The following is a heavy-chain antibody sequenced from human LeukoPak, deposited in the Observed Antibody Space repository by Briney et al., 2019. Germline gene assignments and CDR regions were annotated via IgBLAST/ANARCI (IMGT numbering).Heavy chain of an antibody. D-gene: IGHD3-10*01. J-gene: IGHJ6*02. V-gene: IGHV3-74*01. CDR1: GFTFSSYW. Sequence: GGSLRLSCAASGFTFSSYWMHWVRQAPGKGLVWVSRINTDGGTTTYADSVKGRFTISRDNAKNTLYLQMSSLRAEDTAMYYCARDKKITMVRGYYYYGMDVWGQGTTVTVSS. CDR2: INTDGGTT. CDR3: ARDKKITMVRGYYYYGMDV.